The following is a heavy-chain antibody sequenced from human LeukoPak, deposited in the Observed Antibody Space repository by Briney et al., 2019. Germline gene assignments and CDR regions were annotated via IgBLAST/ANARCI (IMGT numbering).Heavy chain of an antibody. J-gene: IGHJ4*02. CDR1: GFTFSSYA. CDR3: AREEGVGATSIFDY. CDR2: ISYDGSNK. V-gene: IGHV3-30*04. D-gene: IGHD1-26*01. Sequence: PGGSLRLSCAASGFTFSSYAMHWVRQAPGKGLEWVAVISYDGSNKYYADSVKGRFTISRDNSKNTLYLQMNSLRAEDTAVYYCAREEGVGATSIFDYWGQGTLVTVSS.